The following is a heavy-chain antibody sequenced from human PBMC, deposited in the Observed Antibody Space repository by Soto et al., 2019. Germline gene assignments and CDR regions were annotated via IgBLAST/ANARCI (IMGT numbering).Heavy chain of an antibody. V-gene: IGHV4-59*01. CDR1: GGSINGYY. CDR3: ARGQFLGYCSGVSCAYRSYFDY. Sequence: SETLSLTCTVSGGSINGYYWSWIRQPPGKGLEWIGYIYYSGSSNYNPSLKSRVTISVDTSKNQFILKLSSVTAADTAVYYCARGQFLGYCSGVSCAYRSYFDYWGQGTQVTVSS. J-gene: IGHJ4*02. D-gene: IGHD2-15*01. CDR2: IYYSGSS.